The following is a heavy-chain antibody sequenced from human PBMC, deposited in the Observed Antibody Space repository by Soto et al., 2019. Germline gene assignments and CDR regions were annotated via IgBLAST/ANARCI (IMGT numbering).Heavy chain of an antibody. V-gene: IGHV3-23*01. CDR3: AENRYCSGGSCYSGREYYFDY. D-gene: IGHD2-15*01. Sequence: GGSLRLSCAASGFTFSSYAMSWVRQAPGKGLEWVSAISGSGGSTYYADSVKGRFTISRDNSKNTLYLQMNSLRAEDTAVYYCAENRYCSGGSCYSGREYYFDYWGQGTLVTVSS. CDR1: GFTFSSYA. J-gene: IGHJ4*02. CDR2: ISGSGGST.